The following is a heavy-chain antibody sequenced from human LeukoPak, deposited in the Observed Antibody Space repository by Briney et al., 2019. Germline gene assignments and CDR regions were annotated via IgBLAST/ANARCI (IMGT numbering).Heavy chain of an antibody. CDR3: ARGGNYNWFDP. CDR2: IIPILGIA. V-gene: IGHV1-69*04. CDR1: GGTFSSYA. Sequence: SVKVSCKASGGTFSSYAISWVRQAPGQGLEWMGRIIPILGIANYAQKFQGRVTITADKSTGTAYMELSSLRSEDTAVYYCARGGNYNWFDPWGQGTLVTVSS. J-gene: IGHJ5*02. D-gene: IGHD3-16*01.